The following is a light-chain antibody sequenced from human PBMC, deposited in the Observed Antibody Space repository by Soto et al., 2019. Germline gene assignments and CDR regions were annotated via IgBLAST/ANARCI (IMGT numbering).Light chain of an antibody. J-gene: IGKJ1*01. CDR3: HLYGASPPT. V-gene: IGKV3-20*01. CDR2: GAS. Sequence: EVVLTQSPGTLSLSPGERATLSCRASQSVSSSDLAWYQQKPGQAPRLLISGASGRATGIPDRFSASGSGTDFTLTISRLEPEDSAVFYCHLYGASPPTFGQGTKVYIK. CDR1: QSVSSSD.